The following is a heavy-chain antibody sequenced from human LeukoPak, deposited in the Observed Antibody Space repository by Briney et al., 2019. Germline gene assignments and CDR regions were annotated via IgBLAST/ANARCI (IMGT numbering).Heavy chain of an antibody. CDR2: FDPEDGET. CDR1: GYTLTELS. D-gene: IGHD3-22*01. CDR3: AKRGVVIRVILVGFHKEANYFDS. J-gene: IGHJ4*02. Sequence: ASVKVSCKVSGYTLTELSMHWVRQAPGKGLEWMGGFDPEDGETIYAQKFQGRVTMTEDTSTDTAYMELSSLRAEDTAVYFCAKRGVVIRVILVGFHKEANYFDSWGQGVLVTVSS. V-gene: IGHV1-24*01.